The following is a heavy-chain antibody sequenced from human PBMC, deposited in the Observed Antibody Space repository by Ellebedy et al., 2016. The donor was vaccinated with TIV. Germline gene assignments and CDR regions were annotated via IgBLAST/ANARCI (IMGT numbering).Heavy chain of an antibody. D-gene: IGHD3-22*01. CDR2: VSSDVTGP. CDR1: GFSLRTYW. J-gene: IGHJ4*02. CDR3: ARGVLNSGYYSDY. V-gene: IGHV3-74*01. Sequence: GESLKISCAASGFSLRTYWMHWVRQVPGKGLEWVSRVSSDVTGPTYADSVMGRFIISRDNAKSTVYLQMFSLRPDDTAVYCCARGVLNSGYYSDYWGRGTLVTVSS.